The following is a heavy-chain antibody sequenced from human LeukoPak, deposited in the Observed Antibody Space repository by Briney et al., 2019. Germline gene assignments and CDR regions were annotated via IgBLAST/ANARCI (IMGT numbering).Heavy chain of an antibody. Sequence: ASVKVSCKASGYTFTGYYMHWVRQAPGQGLEWMGWINTNSGSTNYAQKLQGRVTMTRDTSISTPYMELSRLRSEDTAVYYCASTKWSSGRPLDPWGQGTLVTVSS. CDR3: ASTKWSSGRPLDP. J-gene: IGHJ5*02. V-gene: IGHV1-2*02. CDR2: INTNSGST. D-gene: IGHD2-15*01. CDR1: GYTFTGYY.